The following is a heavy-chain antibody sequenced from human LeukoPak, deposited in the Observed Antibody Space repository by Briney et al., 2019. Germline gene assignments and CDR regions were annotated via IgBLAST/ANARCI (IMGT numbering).Heavy chain of an antibody. V-gene: IGHV3-23*01. J-gene: IGHJ4*02. CDR2: ISGSGGSI. Sequence: GGSLRLSCAASGFTVSSNYMSWVSQAPGKGLEWVSTISGSGGSIWYADSVKGRFTISRDIAKNTLYLQMNSLRAEDTGVYYCAKDHYWSIDYWGRGTLVTVSS. CDR3: AKDHYWSIDY. CDR1: GFTVSSNY. D-gene: IGHD3-3*01.